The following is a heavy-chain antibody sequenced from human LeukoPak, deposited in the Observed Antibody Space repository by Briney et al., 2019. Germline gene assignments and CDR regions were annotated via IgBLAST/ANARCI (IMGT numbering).Heavy chain of an antibody. Sequence: GGSLRLSCAASGFTFSSYSMNWVRQAPGKGLEWVSSISSSSSYIYYADSVKGRFTISRDNAKNSLYLQMNSLRAEDTAVYYCARQKYYYDSSGLYYFDYWGQGTLVTVSS. D-gene: IGHD3-22*01. J-gene: IGHJ4*02. CDR2: ISSSSSYI. CDR3: ARQKYYYDSSGLYYFDY. V-gene: IGHV3-21*01. CDR1: GFTFSSYS.